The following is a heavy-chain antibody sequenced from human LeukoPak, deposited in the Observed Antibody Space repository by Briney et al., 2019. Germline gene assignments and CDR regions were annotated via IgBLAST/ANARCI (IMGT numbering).Heavy chain of an antibody. J-gene: IGHJ5*02. CDR3: ARGDYSNYVRGTWFDP. CDR1: GGSISSGDYY. D-gene: IGHD4-11*01. V-gene: IGHV4-30-4*01. Sequence: SETLSLTCTVSGGSISSGDYYWSWIRQPPGKGLEWIGYIYYSGSTYYNPSLKSRVTISVDTSKNQFSLTLTSVTAADTAVYYCARGDYSNYVRGTWFDPWGQGTLVTVSS. CDR2: IYYSGST.